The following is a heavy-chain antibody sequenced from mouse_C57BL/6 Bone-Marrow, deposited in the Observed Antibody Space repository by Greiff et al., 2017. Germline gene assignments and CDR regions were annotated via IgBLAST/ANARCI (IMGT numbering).Heavy chain of an antibody. J-gene: IGHJ3*01. V-gene: IGHV1-54*01. CDR1: GYAFTNYL. CDR3: ARSKNWDSWFAY. Sequence: VQLQESGAELVRPGTSVKVSCKASGYAFTNYLIEWVKQRPGQGLEWIGVINPGSGGTNYNEEFKGKATLTADKSSSTAYMQLSSLTSEDSAVDFCARSKNWDSWFAYWGQGTLVTVSA. D-gene: IGHD4-1*01. CDR2: INPGSGGT.